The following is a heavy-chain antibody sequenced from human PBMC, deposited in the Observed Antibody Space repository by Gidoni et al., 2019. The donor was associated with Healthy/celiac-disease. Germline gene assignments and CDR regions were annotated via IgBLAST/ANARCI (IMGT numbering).Heavy chain of an antibody. V-gene: IGHV3-21*01. D-gene: IGHD3-22*01. CDR2: MSSSSSYI. J-gene: IGHJ3*02. Sequence: EVQLVESGGGLVKPGGYLRLSCAASGFPFSSYSMNLVRQAPGKGLEWVSSMSSSSSYIYYADSVKGRFTISRDNAKNSLYLQMNSLRAEDTAVYYCARDGGDYYDSSGYETLDAFDIWGQGTMVTVSS. CDR1: GFPFSSYS. CDR3: ARDGGDYYDSSGYETLDAFDI.